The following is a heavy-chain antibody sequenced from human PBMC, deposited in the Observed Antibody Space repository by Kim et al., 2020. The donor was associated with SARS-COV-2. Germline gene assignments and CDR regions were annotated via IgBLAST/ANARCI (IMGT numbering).Heavy chain of an antibody. CDR1: GGTFSSYA. CDR2: IIPIFGTA. CDR3: ARGRRDVYNPRRGYYYYGMDV. J-gene: IGHJ6*02. D-gene: IGHD1-1*01. Sequence: SVKVSCKASGGTFSSYAISWVRQAPGQGLEWMGGIIPIFGTANYAQKFQGRVTITADESTSTAYMELSSLRSEDTAVYYCARGRRDVYNPRRGYYYYGMDVWGQGTTVTVSS. V-gene: IGHV1-69*13.